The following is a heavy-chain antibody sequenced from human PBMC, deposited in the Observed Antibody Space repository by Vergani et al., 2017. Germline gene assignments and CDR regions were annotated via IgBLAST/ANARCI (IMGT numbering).Heavy chain of an antibody. CDR2: ISGSGGST. CDR1: GFTFSSYA. Sequence: VQLVESGGGVVQPGRSLRLSCAASGFTFSSYAMSWVRQAPGKGLEWVSAISGSGGSTSYADSVKGRFTISRDNSKNTLYLQMNSLRAEDTAVYYCAREGDIVVVVAANEYYYGMDVWGQGTTVTVSS. J-gene: IGHJ6*02. V-gene: IGHV3-23*04. CDR3: AREGDIVVVVAANEYYYGMDV. D-gene: IGHD2-15*01.